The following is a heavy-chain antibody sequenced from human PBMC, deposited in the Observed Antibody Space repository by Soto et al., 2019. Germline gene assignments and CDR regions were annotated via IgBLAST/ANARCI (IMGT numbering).Heavy chain of an antibody. Sequence: ASVKVSCKASGYTFTSYDINWVRQATGQGLERMGWMNPNSGNTGYAQKFQGRVTMTRNTSISSAYMELSSLRSEDTAVYYCARGRRERDDGGSSLSYYMDVWGKGTTVTVSS. CDR1: GYTFTSYD. D-gene: IGHD4-17*01. J-gene: IGHJ6*03. CDR3: ARGRRERDDGGSSLSYYMDV. V-gene: IGHV1-8*01. CDR2: MNPNSGNT.